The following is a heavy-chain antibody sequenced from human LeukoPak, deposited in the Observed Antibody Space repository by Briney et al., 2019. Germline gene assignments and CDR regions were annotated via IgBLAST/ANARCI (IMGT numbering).Heavy chain of an antibody. D-gene: IGHD3-22*01. CDR2: INPNSGGT. CDR1: GYTFTGYY. CDR3: ARDNYYYDSSGT. J-gene: IGHJ5*02. V-gene: IGHV1-2*02. Sequence: GASVKVSCKASGYTFTGYYMHWVRQAPGQGLEWMGWINPNSGGTNYAQKFRGRVTMTRDTSISTAYMELSRLRSDDTAVYYCARDNYYYDSSGTWGQGTLVTVSS.